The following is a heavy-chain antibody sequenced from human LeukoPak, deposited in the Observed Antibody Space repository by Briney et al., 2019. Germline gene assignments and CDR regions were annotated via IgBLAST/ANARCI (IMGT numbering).Heavy chain of an antibody. J-gene: IGHJ5*02. CDR1: GYTFTGYY. D-gene: IGHD3-10*01. Sequence: ASVKVSCEASGYTFTGYYMHWVRQAPGQGLEWMGWINPNSGGTNYAQKFQGRVTMTRDTSISTAYMELSKLRSDDTAVYYCARDRLGVRGVRRGNWFDPWGQGTLVTVSS. CDR2: INPNSGGT. CDR3: ARDRLGVRGVRRGNWFDP. V-gene: IGHV1-2*02.